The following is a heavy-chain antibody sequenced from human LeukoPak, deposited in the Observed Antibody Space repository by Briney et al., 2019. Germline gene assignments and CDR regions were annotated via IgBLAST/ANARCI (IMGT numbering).Heavy chain of an antibody. V-gene: IGHV6-1*01. Sequence: SQTLSLTCAISGDSVSSNSAAWNWIRQSPSRGFEWLGGTYFRSKWYNDYAASVKSRITVNPDTSKNHFSLQLSSVTLEDTAIYYCARTYGGNCDYWGQGTLVTVSS. CDR1: GDSVSSNSAA. D-gene: IGHD4-23*01. J-gene: IGHJ4*02. CDR3: ARTYGGNCDY. CDR2: TYFRSKWYN.